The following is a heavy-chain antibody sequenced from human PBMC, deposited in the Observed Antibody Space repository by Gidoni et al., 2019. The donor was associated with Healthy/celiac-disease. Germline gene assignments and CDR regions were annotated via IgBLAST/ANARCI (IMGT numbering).Heavy chain of an antibody. CDR1: GGSFSGYY. CDR3: ARVAGTFDY. CDR2: INHSGST. Sequence: QVQLQQWGAGRVKQSETLSLTCAVYGGSFSGYYWSWIRQPPGKGLEWIGEINHSGSTNYTPSLKSRVTISVYTSKNQFSLKLSSVTAADPAVYYCARVAGTFDYWGQGTLVTVSS. V-gene: IGHV4-34*01. D-gene: IGHD6-19*01. J-gene: IGHJ4*02.